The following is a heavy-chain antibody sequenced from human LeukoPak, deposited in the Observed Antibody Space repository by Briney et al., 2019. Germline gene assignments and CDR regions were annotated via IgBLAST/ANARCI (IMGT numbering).Heavy chain of an antibody. CDR1: AFTFSNYW. D-gene: IGHD3-22*01. Sequence: GGSLRLSCAASAFTFSNYWMSWVRQAPGKGLEWVSVIYSGGSTYYADSVKGRFTISRDNSKNTVDLQMNSLRAEDTAVYYCARGHDYDSSVAYWGQGTLVTVSS. J-gene: IGHJ4*02. CDR3: ARGHDYDSSVAY. CDR2: IYSGGST. V-gene: IGHV3-66*01.